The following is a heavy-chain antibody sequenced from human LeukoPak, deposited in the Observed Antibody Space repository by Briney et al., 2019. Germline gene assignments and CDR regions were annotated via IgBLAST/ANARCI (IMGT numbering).Heavy chain of an antibody. CDR1: GYTFTSYG. CDR2: ISAYNGNT. Sequence: GASVKVSCKASGYTFTSYGISWVRQAPVQGLEWMGWISAYNGNTNYAQKLQGRVTMTTDTSTSTAYMELRSLRSDDTAVYYCARDLDLDATGVFDYWGQGTLVTVSS. J-gene: IGHJ4*02. CDR3: ARDLDLDATGVFDY. D-gene: IGHD1-14*01. V-gene: IGHV1-18*04.